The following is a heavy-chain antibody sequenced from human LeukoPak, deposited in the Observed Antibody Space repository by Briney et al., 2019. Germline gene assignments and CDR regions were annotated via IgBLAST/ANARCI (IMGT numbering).Heavy chain of an antibody. Sequence: ASVKVSCKASGYTFTGYYMHWVRQAPGQGLEWMGWVNPNSGGTNYAQKFQDRVTMTRDTSISTVYMELSRLRSDDTAVYYCARAYVLLNWFDPWGQGTLVTVSS. CDR1: GYTFTGYY. CDR2: VNPNSGGT. D-gene: IGHD3-16*01. V-gene: IGHV1-2*02. J-gene: IGHJ5*02. CDR3: ARAYVLLNWFDP.